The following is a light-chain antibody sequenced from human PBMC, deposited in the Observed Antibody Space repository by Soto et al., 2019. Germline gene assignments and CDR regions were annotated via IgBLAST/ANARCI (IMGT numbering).Light chain of an antibody. V-gene: IGLV2-14*01. CDR2: DVS. Sequence: QSVLTQPASVSGSPGQSITISCTGTSSDVGDYNYVSWYQQHPGKAPKLMIYDVSNRPSGVSNRFSGSKSGNTASLTISGLQAEDEADYYCSSYTSSSTLVVFGGGTKLTVL. CDR3: SSYTSSSTLVV. CDR1: SSDVGDYNY. J-gene: IGLJ2*01.